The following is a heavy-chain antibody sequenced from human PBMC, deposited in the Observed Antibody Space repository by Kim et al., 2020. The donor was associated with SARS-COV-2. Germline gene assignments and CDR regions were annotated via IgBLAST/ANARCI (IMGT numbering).Heavy chain of an antibody. CDR2: ISGDGGST. J-gene: IGHJ4*02. CDR3: AKGRRGEQWLDFDY. V-gene: IGHV3-43*02. CDR1: GFTFDDYA. D-gene: IGHD6-19*01. Sequence: GGSLRLSCAASGFTFDDYAMHWVRQAPGKGLEWVSLISGDGGSTYYADSVKGRFTISRDNSKNSLYLQMNSLRTEDTALYYCAKGRRGEQWLDFDYWGQGTLVTVSS.